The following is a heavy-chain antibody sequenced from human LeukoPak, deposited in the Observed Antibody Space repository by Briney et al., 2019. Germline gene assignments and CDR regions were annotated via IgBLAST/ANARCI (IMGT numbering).Heavy chain of an antibody. D-gene: IGHD2-15*01. J-gene: IGHJ4*02. Sequence: PGGSLRLSCAASGFTFSSYEMNWVRQAPGKGLEWVSYISSGGSTIYYADSVKGRFTISRDNAKSSLYLQMNSLRAEDTAVYYCARRKADDYWGQGTLVTVSS. CDR3: ARRKADDY. V-gene: IGHV3-48*03. CDR2: ISSGGSTI. CDR1: GFTFSSYE.